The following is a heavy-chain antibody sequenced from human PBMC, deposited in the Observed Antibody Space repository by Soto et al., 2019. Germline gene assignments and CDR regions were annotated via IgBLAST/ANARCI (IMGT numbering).Heavy chain of an antibody. D-gene: IGHD3-10*01. J-gene: IGHJ6*04. CDR3: GGEVDDYYYCGMDV. CDR1: GFTFSSYA. Sequence: EVQLLESGGGLVQPGGSLRLSCAASGFTFSSYAMSWVRQAPGKGLEWVSAISGSGGSTYYADSVKGRFTISRDNSKNTLYLQMNSLRAEDTAVYYCGGEVDDYYYCGMDVWGKGTTVTVSS. V-gene: IGHV3-23*01. CDR2: ISGSGGST.